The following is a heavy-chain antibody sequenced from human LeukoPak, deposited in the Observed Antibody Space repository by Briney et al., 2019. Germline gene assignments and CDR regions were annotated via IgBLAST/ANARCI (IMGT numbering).Heavy chain of an antibody. CDR3: AKDFAMATIS. V-gene: IGHV3-33*06. Sequence: PGRSLRLSCAASGFTFGSYGMHWVRQAPGKGLEWVAVIWYDGSNKYYADSVKGRFTISRDNSKNTLYLQMNSLRAEDTAVYYCAKDFAMATISWGQGTLVTVSS. D-gene: IGHD5-24*01. CDR2: IWYDGSNK. J-gene: IGHJ4*02. CDR1: GFTFGSYG.